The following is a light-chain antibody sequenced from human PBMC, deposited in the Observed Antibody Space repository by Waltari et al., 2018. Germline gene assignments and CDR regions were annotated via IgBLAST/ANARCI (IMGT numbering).Light chain of an antibody. V-gene: IGKV3-11*01. CDR2: DSS. CDR1: QSVSSY. CDR3: QHRSSWPLT. J-gene: IGKJ4*01. Sequence: EIVLTQSPATLSLSPGERAPLFCRASQSVSSYLAWYQQKPGQAPRLLIYDSSNRATGIPARFSGSGSGTGFTLTISSLEPEDFAVYYCQHRSSWPLTFGGGTKVEIK.